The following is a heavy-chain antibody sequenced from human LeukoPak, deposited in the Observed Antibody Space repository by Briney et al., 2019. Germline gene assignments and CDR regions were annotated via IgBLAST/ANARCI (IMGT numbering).Heavy chain of an antibody. CDR3: AKGVTPYNFYGMDV. J-gene: IGHJ6*02. CDR1: GLTFSSYA. Sequence: PGGSLRLSCAASGLTFSSYAMSWVRQAPGKGLEWVSDNGSSGCTTYYADSVKGRFTISRDNSKNTMYLLMNSLRAEDTAVYYGAKGVTPYNFYGMDVWGQGTTVTASS. CDR2: NGSSGCTT. V-gene: IGHV3-23*01. D-gene: IGHD2-15*01.